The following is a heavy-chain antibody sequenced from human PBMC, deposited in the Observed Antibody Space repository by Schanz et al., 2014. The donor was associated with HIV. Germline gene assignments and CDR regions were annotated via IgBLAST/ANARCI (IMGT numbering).Heavy chain of an antibody. D-gene: IGHD3-10*01. V-gene: IGHV3-15*01. Sequence: EVQLMQSGGGLVKPGGSLRVSCTASGFTFKNAWMSWVRQAPGKGLEWVGRIRSNAGGGTTDYAAPVKGRFTISRDDSRDTLFLQMKNLKTDDTAVYYCATDRGLNRFEFWGQGALVTVSS. CDR3: ATDRGLNRFEF. J-gene: IGHJ4*02. CDR1: GFTFKNAW. CDR2: IRSNAGGGTT.